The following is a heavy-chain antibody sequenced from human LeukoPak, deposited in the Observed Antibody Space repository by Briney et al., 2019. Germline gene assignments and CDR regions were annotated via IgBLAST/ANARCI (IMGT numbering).Heavy chain of an antibody. V-gene: IGHV3-23*01. CDR3: ANGDLNWFDP. J-gene: IGHJ5*02. Sequence: GGTLRLSCAASGFTLSSYGMSWVRQAPGKGLEWVSAISGSGGSTYYADSVKGRFTISRDNSKNTLYLQMNSLRAEDTAVYYCANGDLNWFDPWGQGTLVTVSS. CDR1: GFTLSSYG. CDR2: ISGSGGST.